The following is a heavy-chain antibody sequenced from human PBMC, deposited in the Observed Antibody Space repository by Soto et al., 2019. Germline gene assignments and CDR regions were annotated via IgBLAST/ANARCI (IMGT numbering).Heavy chain of an antibody. CDR3: ARDQGITTFGVYSMYYYGMDV. CDR2: INTDNGNT. J-gene: IGHJ6*02. V-gene: IGHV1-18*01. D-gene: IGHD3-3*01. CDR1: GYTFNNSG. Sequence: ASVKVSCKASGYTFNNSGIIWVRQAPGQGLEWLGWINTDNGNTNYAQHLQGRVTLTTDTSTSTAYMDLRSLRSDDTAVYYCARDQGITTFGVYSMYYYGMDVWGPGTTVTSP.